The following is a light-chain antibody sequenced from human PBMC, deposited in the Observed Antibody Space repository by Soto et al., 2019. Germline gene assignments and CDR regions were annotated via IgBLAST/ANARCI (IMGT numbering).Light chain of an antibody. CDR2: AAS. Sequence: DIQMTQSPSSLSASVGDRVIITCRASQSISHYLNWYQHKPGKAPKLLIYAASTLQSGVPSMFSGSGPATDFTLTISNLQPEDFATYFCLQTYITRAFGQGTKVEIK. J-gene: IGKJ1*01. CDR3: LQTYITRA. V-gene: IGKV1-39*01. CDR1: QSISHY.